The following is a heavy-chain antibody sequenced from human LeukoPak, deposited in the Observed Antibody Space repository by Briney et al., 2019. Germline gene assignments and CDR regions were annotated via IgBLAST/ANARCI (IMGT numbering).Heavy chain of an antibody. D-gene: IGHD2-21*01. J-gene: IGHJ3*02. Sequence: SETLSLTCAVYGGSFSGYYWSWIRQPPGKGLEWIGEINHSGSTNYNPSLKSRVTISVDTSKNQFSLKLSSVTAADTAVYYCARTLPDGGEDAFDIWGQGTMVTVSS. CDR1: GGSFSGYY. CDR2: INHSGST. V-gene: IGHV4-34*01. CDR3: ARTLPDGGEDAFDI.